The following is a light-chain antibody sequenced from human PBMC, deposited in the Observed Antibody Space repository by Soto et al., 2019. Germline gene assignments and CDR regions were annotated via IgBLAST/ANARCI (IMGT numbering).Light chain of an antibody. J-gene: IGKJ1*01. CDR1: QSVSSY. V-gene: IGKV3-11*01. Sequence: EIVLTQSPPTLSLSPGERATLSCRASQSVSSYLAWYHQKPGQAPRLLIYDASKRATSIPARFSGSGSGTDFTLNISSLEPEDFAVYYWQQRSNWPSTWTFGRGTRVEIK. CDR2: DAS. CDR3: QQRSNWPSTWT.